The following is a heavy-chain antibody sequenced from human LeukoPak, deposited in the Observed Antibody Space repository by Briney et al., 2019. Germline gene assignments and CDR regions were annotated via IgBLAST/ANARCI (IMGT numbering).Heavy chain of an antibody. D-gene: IGHD3-22*01. Sequence: SVKVSCKASGGTFSSYAISWVRQAPGQGLEWMGGIIPIFGTANYAQKFQGRVTITTDESTSTACMELSSLRSEDTAVYYCATNDYYYDSSGYYDYWGQGTLVTVSS. J-gene: IGHJ4*02. CDR3: ATNDYYYDSSGYYDY. V-gene: IGHV1-69*05. CDR2: IIPIFGTA. CDR1: GGTFSSYA.